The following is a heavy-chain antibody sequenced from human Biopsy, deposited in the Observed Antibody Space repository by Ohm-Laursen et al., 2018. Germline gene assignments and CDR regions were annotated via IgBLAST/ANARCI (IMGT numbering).Heavy chain of an antibody. Sequence: SQTLSLTCTVSGDSVTKYYWSWIRQPPGKGLEWIGHIYYSVMTNYNPSLQSRVSISVDTSRNQVSLTVSSVTAADTAVYYCARDYDTSGYYYVSWGQGTLVTVSS. J-gene: IGHJ5*02. D-gene: IGHD3-22*01. CDR3: ARDYDTSGYYYVS. V-gene: IGHV4-59*08. CDR2: IYYSVMT. CDR1: GDSVTKYY.